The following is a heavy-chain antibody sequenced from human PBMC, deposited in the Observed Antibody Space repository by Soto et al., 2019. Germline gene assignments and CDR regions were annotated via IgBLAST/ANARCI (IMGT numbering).Heavy chain of an antibody. CDR1: GFTFSSYA. V-gene: IGHV3-30-3*01. J-gene: IGHJ4*02. CDR2: ISYDGSNK. Sequence: GGSLRLSCAASGFTFSSYAMHWVRQAPGKGLEWVAVISYDGSNKYYADSVKGRFTISRDNSKNTLYLQMTSLRPEDTAVYYCAKDSMASGYDDYFDFWGQGTPVTVSS. CDR3: AKDSMASGYDDYFDF. D-gene: IGHD5-12*01.